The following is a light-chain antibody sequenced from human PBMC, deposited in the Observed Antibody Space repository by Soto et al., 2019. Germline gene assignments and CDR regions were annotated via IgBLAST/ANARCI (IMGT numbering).Light chain of an antibody. J-gene: IGKJ3*01. CDR3: QKYSSVPL. CDR2: AAS. V-gene: IGKV1-27*01. CDR1: QGISNY. Sequence: DIQMTQSPSSLSGSVGERVTITCRASQGISNYIAWYQQKPGKAPKLLIYAASTLQSGVPSRFSGSGSGTDFTLTINSLQPEDVATYSCQKYSSVPLFGPGTKVDIK.